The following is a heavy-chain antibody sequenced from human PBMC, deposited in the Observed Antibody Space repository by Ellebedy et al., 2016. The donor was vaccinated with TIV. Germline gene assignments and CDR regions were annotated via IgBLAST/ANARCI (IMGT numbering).Heavy chain of an antibody. CDR2: IYPRDYQT. J-gene: IGHJ3*02. Sequence: GESLKISCQGYGYNFLWYWIAWVRQRPGKGLEWMGIIYPRDYQTQYSPAFQGQVTISADTSISTAYLQWSSLRASDTATYYCVRPRLMGIQQDAFDMWGRGTTVTVSS. D-gene: IGHD6-13*01. CDR3: VRPRLMGIQQDAFDM. CDR1: GYNFLWYW. V-gene: IGHV5-51*01.